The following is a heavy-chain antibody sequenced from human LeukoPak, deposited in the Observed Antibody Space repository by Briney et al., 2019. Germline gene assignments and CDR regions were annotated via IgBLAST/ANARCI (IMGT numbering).Heavy chain of an antibody. J-gene: IGHJ4*02. Sequence: PGRSLRLSCAASGFTFDDYAMHWVRQAPGKGLEWVSGISWNSGSMGYADSVKGRFTISRDNAKNSLYLQMNSLRAEDTALYYCAKDTDSSGWYSDYWGRGTLVTVSS. CDR1: GFTFDDYA. CDR3: AKDTDSSGWYSDY. V-gene: IGHV3-9*01. D-gene: IGHD6-19*01. CDR2: ISWNSGSM.